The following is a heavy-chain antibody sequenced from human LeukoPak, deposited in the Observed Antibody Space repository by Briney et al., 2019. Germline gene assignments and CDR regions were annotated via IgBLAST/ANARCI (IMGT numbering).Heavy chain of an antibody. CDR1: GFTFSSYA. CDR2: ISGSGGST. D-gene: IGHD6-19*01. V-gene: IGHV3-23*01. Sequence: GGSLRLSCAASGFTFSSYAMSWVRQAPGKGLEWVSAISGSGGSTYYADSVKGRFTISRDNSKNTLYLQMNSLRAEDTALYYCAKDMEWLENGNFDYWGQGTLVTVSS. CDR3: AKDMEWLENGNFDY. J-gene: IGHJ4*02.